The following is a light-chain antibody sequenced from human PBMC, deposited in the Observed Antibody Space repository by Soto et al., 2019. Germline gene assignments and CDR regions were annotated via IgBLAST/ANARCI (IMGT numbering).Light chain of an antibody. CDR1: QSVSSNY. Sequence: EIVLTQSPGTLSLSPGERGTLSCRASQSVSSNYLAWYQQKPGQAPRLLIYGASSRATGIPDRFSGSGSGTDFTLTISRLEPEDFAVYYCQQYGSSPYTFGQGTKLEIE. V-gene: IGKV3-20*01. CDR2: GAS. CDR3: QQYGSSPYT. J-gene: IGKJ2*01.